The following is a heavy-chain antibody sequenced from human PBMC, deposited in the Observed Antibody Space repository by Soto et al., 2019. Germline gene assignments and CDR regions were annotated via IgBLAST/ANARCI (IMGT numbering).Heavy chain of an antibody. J-gene: IGHJ4*02. CDR2: INPNSGGA. V-gene: IGHV1-2*02. D-gene: IGHD2-2*01. CDR3: ARDRRRGVVPAVSGYYFDY. Sequence: ASVKVSCKASGYTFTGYYMHWVRQAPGQGLEWMGWINPNSGGANYAQKFQGRVTITTDTSTSTAYMELSSLRSEDTAVYYCARDRRRGVVPAVSGYYFDYWGQGTLVTVSS. CDR1: GYTFTGYY.